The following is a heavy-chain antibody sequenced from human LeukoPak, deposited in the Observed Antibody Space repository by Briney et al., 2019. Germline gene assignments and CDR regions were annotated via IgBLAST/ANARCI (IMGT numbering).Heavy chain of an antibody. V-gene: IGHV4-4*07. Sequence: SETLSLTCTVSGGSISNYYWSWIRQPAGKGLEWIGRIYTSGSTNYNPSLKSRVTMSVDTSKNQFSLKLDSVTAADTAVYYCAGDGRRTSSSSTYYYYMDVWGKGTTVTVSS. CDR2: IYTSGST. CDR3: AGDGRRTSSSSTYYYYMDV. CDR1: GGSISNYY. J-gene: IGHJ6*03. D-gene: IGHD6-6*01.